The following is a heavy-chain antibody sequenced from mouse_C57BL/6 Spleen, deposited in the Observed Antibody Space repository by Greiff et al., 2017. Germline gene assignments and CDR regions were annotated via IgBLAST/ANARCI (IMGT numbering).Heavy chain of an antibody. Sequence: QVQLKESGAELVKPGASVKISCKASGYAFSSYWMNWVKQRPGKGLEWIGQIYPGDGDTNYNGKFKGKATLTADKSSSTAYMQLSSLPSDDSAVYFCARRDGSSQTGAMDYWGQGTSVTVSS. J-gene: IGHJ4*01. V-gene: IGHV1-80*01. CDR3: ARRDGSSQTGAMDY. CDR2: IYPGDGDT. D-gene: IGHD1-1*01. CDR1: GYAFSSYW.